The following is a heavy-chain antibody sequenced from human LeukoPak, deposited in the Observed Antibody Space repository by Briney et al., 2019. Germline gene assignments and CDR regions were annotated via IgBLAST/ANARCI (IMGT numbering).Heavy chain of an antibody. CDR1: GFTFNTYP. Sequence: PGGSLRLSCAASGFTFNTYPMSWVRQPPGKGLEWVSAISTSGDSTYYTDSVKGRFIISRDNSKNTLYLQMHSLRDEDTAVYFCAKRRAAGIGSLYYFDSWGQGTLVTVSS. V-gene: IGHV3-23*01. CDR3: AKRRAAGIGSLYYFDS. J-gene: IGHJ4*02. CDR2: ISTSGDST. D-gene: IGHD1-14*01.